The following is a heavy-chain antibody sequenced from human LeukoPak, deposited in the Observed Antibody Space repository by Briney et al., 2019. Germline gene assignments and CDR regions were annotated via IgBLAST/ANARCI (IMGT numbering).Heavy chain of an antibody. V-gene: IGHV3-21*01. J-gene: IGHJ2*01. CDR3: ARRRNLGIWGGWSFDL. D-gene: IGHD7-27*01. CDR1: GFSFSNYT. Sequence: SGGSLRLSCAASGFSFSNYTMKWVRKPPGKGRGWVSSISSAGSFLYYTDSTKGRFTISRDNAKRSLFLQMNSLRAEDAAVYYCARRRNLGIWGGWSFDLWGRGTLVAVSS. CDR2: ISSAGSFL.